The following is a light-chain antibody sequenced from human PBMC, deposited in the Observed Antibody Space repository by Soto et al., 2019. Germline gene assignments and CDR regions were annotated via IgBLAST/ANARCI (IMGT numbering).Light chain of an antibody. J-gene: IGKJ1*01. Sequence: DIQMTQSPSTLSASVGVRVTITCRASQSISSWLAWYQQKPGKAPKLLIHKASILRSGVPSRFSGSGSGTEFTLTISSLQPDNFATYYCQQYNTYSGTFGQGTKVDIK. V-gene: IGKV1-5*03. CDR1: QSISSW. CDR2: KAS. CDR3: QQYNTYSGT.